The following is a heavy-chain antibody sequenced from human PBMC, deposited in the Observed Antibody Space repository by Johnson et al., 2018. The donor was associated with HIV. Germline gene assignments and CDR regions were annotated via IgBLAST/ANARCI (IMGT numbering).Heavy chain of an antibody. CDR3: VRRFYDSSAFDI. D-gene: IGHD3-22*01. CDR2: ISYDGSNI. Sequence: QVQLVESGGGLVQPGGSLRLSCAASGFTVSSNYMSWVRQAPGKGLEWVAVISYDGSNIYYADSVKGRFTISRDNSKNTLYLQMNSLRAEDTAVYYCVRRFYDSSAFDIWGQGTMVTVSS. V-gene: IGHV3-30*14. CDR1: GFTVSSNY. J-gene: IGHJ3*02.